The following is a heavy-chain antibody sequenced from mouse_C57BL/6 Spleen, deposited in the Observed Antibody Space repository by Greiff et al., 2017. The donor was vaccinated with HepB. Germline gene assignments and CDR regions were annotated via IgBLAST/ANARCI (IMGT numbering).Heavy chain of an antibody. CDR2: IWSGGST. Sequence: VKLVESGPGLVQPSQSLSITCTVSGFSLTSYGVHWVRQSPGKGLEWLGVIWSGGSTDYNAAFISRLSISKDNSKSQVFFKMNSLQADDTAIYYCASYYYGYYYAMDYWGQGTSVTVSS. V-gene: IGHV2-2*01. CDR1: GFSLTSYG. D-gene: IGHD1-1*01. J-gene: IGHJ4*01. CDR3: ASYYYGYYYAMDY.